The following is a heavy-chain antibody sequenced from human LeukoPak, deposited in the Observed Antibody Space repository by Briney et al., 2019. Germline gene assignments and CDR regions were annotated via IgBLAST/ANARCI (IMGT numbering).Heavy chain of an antibody. Sequence: GASVKVSCKASGGTFSSYAISWVRQAPGQGLEWMGWINPNSGGTNYAHKFQGRVTMTRDTSISTAYMELNRLRSDDTAVYYCARDGDSESYYFYCMDVWGKGTTVTVSS. CDR1: GGTFSSYA. V-gene: IGHV1-2*02. D-gene: IGHD4-17*01. CDR3: ARDGDSESYYFYCMDV. J-gene: IGHJ6*03. CDR2: INPNSGGT.